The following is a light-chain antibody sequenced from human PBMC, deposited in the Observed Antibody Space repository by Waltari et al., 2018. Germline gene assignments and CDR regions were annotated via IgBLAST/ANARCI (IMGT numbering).Light chain of an antibody. V-gene: IGKV2-28*01. CDR2: MVS. J-gene: IGKJ1*01. CDR1: QSLLHSNGYTF. Sequence: VMTQSPLSLPVTPGEPASVACRSSQSLLHSNGYTFLAWYVQKPGQSPQLLIYMVSNRASGVPDRFSGSGSGTDFTLEISRVEAEDVGVYYCMQARQTPWTFGQGTKVEIK. CDR3: MQARQTPWT.